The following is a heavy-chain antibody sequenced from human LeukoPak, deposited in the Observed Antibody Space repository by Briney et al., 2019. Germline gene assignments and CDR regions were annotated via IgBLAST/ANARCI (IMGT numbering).Heavy chain of an antibody. CDR1: GFTFSSYE. Sequence: GGSLRLSCAASGFTFSSYEMNWVRQAPGKGLEWVSYISSSGSTICYADSAKGRFTISRDNAKNSLYLQMNSLRAEDTAVYYCARARGPTDYYDSSGYGGELGYWGQGTLVTVSS. V-gene: IGHV3-48*03. D-gene: IGHD3-22*01. CDR3: ARARGPTDYYDSSGYGGELGY. J-gene: IGHJ4*02. CDR2: ISSSGSTI.